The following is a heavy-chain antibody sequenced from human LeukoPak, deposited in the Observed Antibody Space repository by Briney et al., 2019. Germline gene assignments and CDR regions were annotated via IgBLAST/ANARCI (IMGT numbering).Heavy chain of an antibody. Sequence: GGSLRLSCAASGFTFSGSAMHWVRQASGKGLEWVGRIRSKANTYATTYAPSVKGRFTISRDDSKNTAYLQMNSLKTEDTAVYYCARSRTYDYYYMDVWGKGTTVTISS. J-gene: IGHJ6*03. D-gene: IGHD2-8*01. CDR1: GFTFSGSA. CDR2: IRSKANTYAT. V-gene: IGHV3-73*01. CDR3: ARSRTYDYYYMDV.